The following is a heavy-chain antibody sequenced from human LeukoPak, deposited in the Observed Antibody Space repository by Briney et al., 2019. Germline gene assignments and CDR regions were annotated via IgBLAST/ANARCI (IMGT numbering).Heavy chain of an antibody. J-gene: IGHJ6*02. D-gene: IGHD3-22*01. CDR1: GFTFGGYA. CDR3: TRAYDSSGFLHYYGMDV. Sequence: PGGSLRLSCTASGFTFGGYAVSWFRQAPGKGLEWVGFIRSNAYGGTTECAASVKGRFTISRDDSKNIAYLQMNSLKTEDTAVYYCTRAYDSSGFLHYYGMDVWGQGTTVTVSS. V-gene: IGHV3-49*03. CDR2: IRSNAYGGTT.